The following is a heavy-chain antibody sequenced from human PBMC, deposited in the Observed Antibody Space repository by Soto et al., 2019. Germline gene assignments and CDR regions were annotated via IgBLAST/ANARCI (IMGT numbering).Heavy chain of an antibody. J-gene: IGHJ6*02. Sequence: ASVKVSCKASGYTFSSNGFNWVRQAPGQGLEWMGWISAYNGNTNYAQKLQGRVTMTPDTSTSTAYMELRSLRSDDTAVYYCARAPDYDFWSGASGVTYYGMDVWGQGTTVTVSS. CDR2: ISAYNGNT. CDR1: GYTFSSNG. V-gene: IGHV1-18*04. D-gene: IGHD3-3*01. CDR3: ARAPDYDFWSGASGVTYYGMDV.